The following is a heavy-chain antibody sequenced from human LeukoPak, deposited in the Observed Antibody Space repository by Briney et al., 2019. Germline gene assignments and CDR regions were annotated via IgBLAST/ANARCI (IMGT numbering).Heavy chain of an antibody. Sequence: SETLSLTCTVSGVSISSSYSYWGWIRQPPGMGLEWIGGIYYTGNTYYNASPKSQVSISIDTSKNQFSLKLTSVTASDRAVYYCARQTGSGLFILPGGQGTLVTVSS. V-gene: IGHV4-39*01. D-gene: IGHD3/OR15-3a*01. CDR3: ARQTGSGLFILP. CDR2: IYYTGNT. CDR1: GVSISSSYSY. J-gene: IGHJ4*02.